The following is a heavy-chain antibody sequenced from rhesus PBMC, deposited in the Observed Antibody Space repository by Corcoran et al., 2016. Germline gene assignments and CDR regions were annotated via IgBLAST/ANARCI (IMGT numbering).Heavy chain of an antibody. CDR2: IHGGGGSI. CDR1: GGSISRNF. D-gene: IGHD1-26*01. J-gene: IGHJ5-2*02. Sequence: QVQLQESGPGLVKPLETLSLTCAVSGGSISRNFCSWIRQPPGKGLDWFGYIHGGGGSINVNPSLKSRVTLSVDTSKNQFSLRLNSVTAADTAVYYCVRDINNSMDVWGRGVLVTVSS. CDR3: VRDINNSMDV. V-gene: IGHV4S11*01.